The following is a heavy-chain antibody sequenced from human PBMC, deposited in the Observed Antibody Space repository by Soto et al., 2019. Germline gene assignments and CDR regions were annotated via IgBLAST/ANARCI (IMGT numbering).Heavy chain of an antibody. Sequence: QVQLQESGPGLVKPSETLSLTCTVSGVSISSSYWSWIRQSPGKEMQWIGYIYYSGSVKYNPSLNSRVTSSAGMSRNQLSLRVTPVTAADTALYYCARGMYDSSGFSNPFDIWGQGTMVTVSS. J-gene: IGHJ3*02. CDR3: ARGMYDSSGFSNPFDI. CDR2: IYYSGSV. CDR1: GVSISSSY. V-gene: IGHV4-59*01. D-gene: IGHD3-22*01.